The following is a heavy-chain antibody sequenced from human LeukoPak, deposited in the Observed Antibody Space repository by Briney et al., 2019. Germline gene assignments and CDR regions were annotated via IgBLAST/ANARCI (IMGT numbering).Heavy chain of an antibody. CDR1: GGSISSYY. Sequence: SETLSLTCTVSGGSISSYYWSWIRQPPGKGLEWIGEINHSGSTNYNPSLKSRVTISVDTSKNQFSLKLSSVTAADTAVYYCARGRGYSYGYGNSVFGFDYWGQGTLVTVSS. D-gene: IGHD5-18*01. CDR2: INHSGST. V-gene: IGHV4-34*01. CDR3: ARGRGYSYGYGNSVFGFDY. J-gene: IGHJ4*02.